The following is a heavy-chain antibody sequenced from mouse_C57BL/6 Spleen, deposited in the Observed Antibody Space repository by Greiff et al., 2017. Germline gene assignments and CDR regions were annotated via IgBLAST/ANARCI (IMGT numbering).Heavy chain of an antibody. CDR2: ISSGGSYT. Sequence: EVKLMESGGDLVKPGGSLKLSCAASGFTFSSYGMSWVRPTPDKRLEWVATISSGGSYTYYPDSVKGRFTITRDNAKNTLYLQMSSLKSEDTAMYYCASPIYYDDDVGWFAYWGQGTLVTVSA. CDR1: GFTFSSYG. J-gene: IGHJ3*01. D-gene: IGHD2-4*01. CDR3: ASPIYYDDDVGWFAY. V-gene: IGHV5-6*01.